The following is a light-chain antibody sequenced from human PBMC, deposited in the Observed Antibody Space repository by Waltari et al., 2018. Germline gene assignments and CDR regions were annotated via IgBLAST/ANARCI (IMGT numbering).Light chain of an antibody. V-gene: IGLV1-47*01. Sequence: QSVLTQPPSASGTPGQKVTISCNGSSSHIGSTYVYWSQQLPGTAPKLLIFKNNQRPSGVPDRFSDSKSGTSASLAINGLRSEDEADYYCAAWDDSLSGLVLGGGTKVTVL. CDR3: AAWDDSLSGLV. CDR1: SSHIGSTY. J-gene: IGLJ3*02. CDR2: KNN.